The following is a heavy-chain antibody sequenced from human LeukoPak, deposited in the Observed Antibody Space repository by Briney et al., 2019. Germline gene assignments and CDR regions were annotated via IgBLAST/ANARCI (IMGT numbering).Heavy chain of an antibody. CDR3: AKDQTRGSGSYRLY. CDR1: GFPFSSYG. CDR2: IPYDGSDK. V-gene: IGHV3-30*02. Sequence: GGSLRLSCAASGFPFSSYGMHWVRQAPGKGLEWVAFIPYDGSDKFYADSVKGRFTISRDNSKNTLYLQMNSLRAEDTAVYYCAKDQTRGSGSYRLYWGQGTLVTVSS. D-gene: IGHD1-26*01. J-gene: IGHJ4*02.